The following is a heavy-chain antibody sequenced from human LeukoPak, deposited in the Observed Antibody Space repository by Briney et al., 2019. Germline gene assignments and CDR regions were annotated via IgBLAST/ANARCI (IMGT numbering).Heavy chain of an antibody. V-gene: IGHV5-51*01. Sequence: GESLKISCMGSGYIFTTYWIGWVRQMPGKGLEWMGIIYPEGSKTIYSPSFQGRVTISADKAISTAYLQWSSPKASDTAMYYCVRRGGWTVYYFDYWGQGTLVTVSS. CDR1: GYIFTTYW. J-gene: IGHJ4*02. CDR2: IYPEGSKT. D-gene: IGHD3-10*01. CDR3: VRRGGWTVYYFDY.